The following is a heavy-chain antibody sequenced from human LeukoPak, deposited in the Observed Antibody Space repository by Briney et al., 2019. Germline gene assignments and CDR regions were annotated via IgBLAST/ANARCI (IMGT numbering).Heavy chain of an antibody. D-gene: IGHD2-15*01. CDR3: ARDRPNCSGGSCFDY. V-gene: IGHV4-59*12. CDR1: GGSISSSS. Sequence: PSETLSLTCIVSGGSISSSSWNWIRQSPGKGLEWIGYISHTGTTSYKSSLKSRVTISVDTSKNQFSLKLSSVTAADTAVYYCARDRPNCSGGSCFDYWGQGTLVTVSS. J-gene: IGHJ4*02. CDR2: ISHTGTT.